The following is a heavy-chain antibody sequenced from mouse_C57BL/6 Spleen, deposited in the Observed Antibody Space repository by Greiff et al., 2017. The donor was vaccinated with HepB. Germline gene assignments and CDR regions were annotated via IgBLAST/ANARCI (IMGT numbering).Heavy chain of an antibody. Sequence: QVQLQQPGAELVKPGASVKLSCKASGYTFTSYWMQWVKQRPGQGLEWIGEIDPSDSYTNYNQKFKGKATLTVDTSSSTAYMQLSSLTSEDSAVYYCARRDGYSSPYYAMDYWGQGTSVTVSS. CDR3: ARRDGYSSPYYAMDY. J-gene: IGHJ4*01. D-gene: IGHD2-3*01. V-gene: IGHV1-50*01. CDR1: GYTFTSYW. CDR2: IDPSDSYT.